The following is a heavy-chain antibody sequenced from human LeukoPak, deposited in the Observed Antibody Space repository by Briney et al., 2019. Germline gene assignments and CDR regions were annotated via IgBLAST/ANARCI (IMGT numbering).Heavy chain of an antibody. CDR3: ARVIGWWSYFDY. CDR2: IYYSGST. CDR1: GGSISSSSYY. Sequence: SETLSLTCTVSGGSISSSSYYWGWIRQPPGKGLEWIGSIYYSGSTYYNPSLKSRVTISVDTSKNQFSLKLSSVTAADTAVYYCARVIGWWSYFDYWGQGTLVTVSS. V-gene: IGHV4-39*07. J-gene: IGHJ4*02. D-gene: IGHD2-8*02.